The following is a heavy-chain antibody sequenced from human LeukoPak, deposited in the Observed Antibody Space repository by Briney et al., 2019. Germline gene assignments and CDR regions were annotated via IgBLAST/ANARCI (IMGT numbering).Heavy chain of an antibody. CDR3: AREGYYYGSGSLYYFDY. CDR2: IYTSGST. Sequence: SETLSLTCTVSGGSISSYYWSWIRQPAGKGLEWIGRIYTSGSTNYNPSLKSRVTMSVDTSKNQFSLRLSSVTAADTAVYYCAREGYYYGSGSLYYFDYWGQGTLVTVSS. J-gene: IGHJ4*02. D-gene: IGHD3-10*01. CDR1: GGSISSYY. V-gene: IGHV4-4*07.